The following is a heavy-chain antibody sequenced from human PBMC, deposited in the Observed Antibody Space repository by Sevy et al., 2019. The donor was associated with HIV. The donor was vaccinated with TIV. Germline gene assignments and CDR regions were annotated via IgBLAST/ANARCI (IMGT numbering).Heavy chain of an antibody. CDR1: EFTFSSYS. D-gene: IGHD1-26*01. CDR3: ARAKWQLQYFDL. CDR2: ISSSSSTI. Sequence: GGSLRLSCAASEFTFSSYSMNWVRQAPGKGLEWVSYISSSSSTIYYADSVKGRFTISRDNAKNSLYLQMNSLRDEDMAVYYCARAKWQLQYFDLWGRDTLVTVSS. J-gene: IGHJ2*01. V-gene: IGHV3-48*02.